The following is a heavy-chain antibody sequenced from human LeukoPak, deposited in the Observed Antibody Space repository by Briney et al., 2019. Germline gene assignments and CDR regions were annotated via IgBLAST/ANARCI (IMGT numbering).Heavy chain of an antibody. V-gene: IGHV4-39*07. Sequence: PSETLSLTCTVSGGSISSYYWGWIRQPPGKGLEWIGSIYYSGSSYYNPSLKSRVTISVDKSKNQFSLKLSSVTAADTAVYYCARDLYSSRTNDAFVIWGRGTMVTVSS. CDR3: ARDLYSSRTNDAFVI. J-gene: IGHJ3*02. CDR1: GGSISSYY. CDR2: IYYSGSS. D-gene: IGHD6-13*01.